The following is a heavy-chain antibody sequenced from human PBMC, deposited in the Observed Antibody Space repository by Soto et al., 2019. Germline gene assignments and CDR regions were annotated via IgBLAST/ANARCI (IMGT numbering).Heavy chain of an antibody. J-gene: IGHJ6*03. CDR1: GGTFSSYT. V-gene: IGHV1-69*02. CDR2: IIPILGIA. Sequence: SVKVSCKASGGTFSSYTISWVRQAPGQGLEWMGRIIPILGIANYAQKYQGRVTITADKSTSTAYMELSSLRSEDTAVYYCARGPMKQLVLLHYYYYYMDVSGKGTTVTVS. D-gene: IGHD6-6*01. CDR3: ARGPMKQLVLLHYYYYYMDV.